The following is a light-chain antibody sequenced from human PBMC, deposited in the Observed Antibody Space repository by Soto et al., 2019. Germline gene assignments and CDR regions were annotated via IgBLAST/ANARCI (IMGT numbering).Light chain of an antibody. CDR1: QTVRNNY. CDR3: QQYLTSPKT. V-gene: IGKV3-20*01. CDR2: DAS. Sequence: EFVLTHSPGTLSLSPGERATLSCSASQTVRNNYLAWYQQKPGQAPRLLIYDASSRATGIPDRFSGGGSGTDFTLTISRLEPEDFAVYYCQQYLTSPKTFGQGTKVDI. J-gene: IGKJ1*01.